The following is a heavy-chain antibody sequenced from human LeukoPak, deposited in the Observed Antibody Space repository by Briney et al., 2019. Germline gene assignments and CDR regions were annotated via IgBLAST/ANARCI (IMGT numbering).Heavy chain of an antibody. CDR1: GFSLSTSGVG. CDR3: ALDSEYSNYVGYFHH. J-gene: IGHJ1*01. V-gene: IGHV2-5*01. Sequence: SGPTLVKPTQTLTLTCTFSGFSLSTSGVGVGWIRQPPGKALEWLALIYWNDDKRYSPSLKNRLTITKDTSKNQVVLTMTSMDPVDTATYYCALDSEYSNYVGYFHHWGQGTLVTVSS. D-gene: IGHD4-11*01. CDR2: IYWNDDK.